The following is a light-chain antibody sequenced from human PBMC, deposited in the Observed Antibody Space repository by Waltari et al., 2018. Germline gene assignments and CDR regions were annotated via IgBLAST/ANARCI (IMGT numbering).Light chain of an antibody. Sequence: QSALTQPRPVSGSPGQSVTISCTGPSNDVGGYNYVSWYQQHPGKAPKLMIYDVSKRPSGVPDRFSAAKSGNTASLTISGLQAEDEADYYCCSYAGSYTVVFGGGTKLTVL. J-gene: IGLJ2*01. CDR1: SNDVGGYNY. V-gene: IGLV2-11*01. CDR3: CSYAGSYTVV. CDR2: DVS.